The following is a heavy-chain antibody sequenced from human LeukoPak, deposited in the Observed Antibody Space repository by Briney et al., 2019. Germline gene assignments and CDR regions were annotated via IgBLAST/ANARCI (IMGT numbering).Heavy chain of an antibody. D-gene: IGHD5-24*01. V-gene: IGHV3-66*01. CDR3: ARSDGRFYYYGMGV. Sequence: GGSLRLSCAASGFTVSSNYMSWVRQAPGKGLEWVSVIYSGGSTYYADSVKGRFTISKDNSKNTLYLQMNSPRAEDTAVYYCARSDGRFYYYGMGVWGQGTTVTVSS. CDR1: GFTVSSNY. CDR2: IYSGGST. J-gene: IGHJ6*02.